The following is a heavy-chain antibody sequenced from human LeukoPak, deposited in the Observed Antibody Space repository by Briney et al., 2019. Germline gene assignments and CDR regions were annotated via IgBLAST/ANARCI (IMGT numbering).Heavy chain of an antibody. Sequence: GGSLSLSCVASGFTFSRSGMHWVRQAPGKGLEWVAFIRSDDKNKQYADSVKGRFTISRDNAKNSLYLQMNSLRAEDTAVYYCATLTVASPFDYWGQGALVTVSS. J-gene: IGHJ4*02. CDR2: IRSDDKNK. CDR3: ATLTVASPFDY. CDR1: GFTFSRSG. V-gene: IGHV3-30*02. D-gene: IGHD5-12*01.